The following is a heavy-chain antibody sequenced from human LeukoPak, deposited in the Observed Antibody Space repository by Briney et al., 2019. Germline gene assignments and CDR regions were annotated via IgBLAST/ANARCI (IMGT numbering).Heavy chain of an antibody. D-gene: IGHD5-18*01. CDR2: ISAYNGNT. V-gene: IGHV1-18*01. Sequence: ASVKVSCKASGYTFTSYGISWVRQAPGQGLEWMGWISAYNGNTNYAQKLQGRVTMPTDTSTSTAYMELRSLRSDDTAVYYCAREARRGYSYGSFDYWGQGTLVTVSS. J-gene: IGHJ4*02. CDR3: AREARRGYSYGSFDY. CDR1: GYTFTSYG.